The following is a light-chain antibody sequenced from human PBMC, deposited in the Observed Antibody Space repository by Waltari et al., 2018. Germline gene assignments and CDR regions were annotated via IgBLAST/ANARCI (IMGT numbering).Light chain of an antibody. J-gene: IGLJ3*02. Sequence: QLVLTQSPSASASLGASVKLTCTLSSGHSSNIIAWHQQQPERCPRYLMKVNSDGSHSQGDEFPERFPCARLGAERILPLSSLQSEDEADYYCQTGGHGTWVFGGGTKLTVL. CDR1: SGHSSNI. CDR3: QTGGHGTWV. V-gene: IGLV4-69*01. CDR2: VNSDGSH.